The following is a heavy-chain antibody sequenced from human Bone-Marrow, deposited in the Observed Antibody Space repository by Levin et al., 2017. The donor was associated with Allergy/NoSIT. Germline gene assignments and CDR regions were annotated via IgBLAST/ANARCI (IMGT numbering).Heavy chain of an antibody. Sequence: ETLSLTCAASGFTFSSYSMNWVRQAPGKGLEWVSSISSSSSYIYYADSVKGRFTISRDNAKNSLYLQMNSLRAEDTAVYYCARDRRSSGWSRGDYWGQGTLVTVSS. CDR3: ARDRRSSGWSRGDY. CDR2: ISSSSSYI. J-gene: IGHJ4*02. D-gene: IGHD6-19*01. V-gene: IGHV3-21*01. CDR1: GFTFSSYS.